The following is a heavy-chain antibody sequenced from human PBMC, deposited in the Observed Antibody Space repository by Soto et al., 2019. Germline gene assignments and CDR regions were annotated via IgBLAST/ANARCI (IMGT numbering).Heavy chain of an antibody. V-gene: IGHV3-33*01. CDR3: ARVGAYDSSGYDAFDI. J-gene: IGHJ3*02. Sequence: GGSLRLSCAASGFTFSSYGMHWVRQAPGKGLEWVAVIWYDGSNKYYADSVKGRFTISRDNSKNTLYLQMNSLRAEDTAVYYCARVGAYDSSGYDAFDIWGQGTMVTVSS. CDR1: GFTFSSYG. CDR2: IWYDGSNK. D-gene: IGHD3-22*01.